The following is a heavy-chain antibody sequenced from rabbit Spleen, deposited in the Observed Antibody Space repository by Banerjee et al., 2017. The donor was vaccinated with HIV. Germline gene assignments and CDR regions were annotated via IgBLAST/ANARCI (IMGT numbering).Heavy chain of an antibody. V-gene: IGHV1S47*01. CDR3: ARDLVAVIGWNFNL. Sequence: QEQLVESGGGLVQPGGSLKLSCKASGFDCSNYGVTWVRQAPGKGLEWIGYIEPVFGITYYANWVNGRFSISRENAQNTVLLQMTSLTAADTATYFCARDLVAVIGWNFNLWGPGTLVTVS. CDR2: IEPVFGIT. CDR1: GFDCSNYG. D-gene: IGHD5-1*01. J-gene: IGHJ4*01.